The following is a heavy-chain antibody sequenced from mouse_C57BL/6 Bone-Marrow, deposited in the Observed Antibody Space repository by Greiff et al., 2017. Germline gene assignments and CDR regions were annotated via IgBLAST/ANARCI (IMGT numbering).Heavy chain of an antibody. D-gene: IGHD2-3*01. V-gene: IGHV1-64*01. CDR1: GYTFTSYW. Sequence: QVQLQQPGAELVEPGASVKLSCKASGYTFTSYWMHWVKQRPGQGLEWIGMIHPNSGSTNYNEKFKSKATLTVDKSSSTAYMQLSSLTSEDSAVYYCARLVFYDGYFLFDYWGQGTTLTVSA. CDR3: ARLVFYDGYFLFDY. J-gene: IGHJ2*01. CDR2: IHPNSGST.